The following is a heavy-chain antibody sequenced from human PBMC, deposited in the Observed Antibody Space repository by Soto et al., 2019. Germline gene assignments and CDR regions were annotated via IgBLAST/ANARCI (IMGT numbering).Heavy chain of an antibody. Sequence: QVQLQQWGAGLLKPSETLSLTCAVYGGSFSGYYWSWIRQPPGKGLEWIGEINHSGSTNYNPSLKRRGTISVDTSKNQFSLKLSSVTAADTAVYYCARGSKVATANSYFDYWGQGTLVTVSS. V-gene: IGHV4-34*01. J-gene: IGHJ4*02. D-gene: IGHD5-12*01. CDR1: GGSFSGYY. CDR3: ARGSKVATANSYFDY. CDR2: INHSGST.